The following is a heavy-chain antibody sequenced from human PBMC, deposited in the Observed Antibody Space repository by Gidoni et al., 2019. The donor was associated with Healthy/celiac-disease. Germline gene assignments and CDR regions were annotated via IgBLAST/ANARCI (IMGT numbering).Heavy chain of an antibody. Sequence: QVQLQESGPGLVKPSETLSLTCTVSGCSISSYYWSWIRQPPGKGLEWIGYIYYSGSTNYNPSLKSRVTISVDTSKNQFSLKLSSVTAADTAVYYCARQGRYNWNENWFDPWGQGTLVTVSS. D-gene: IGHD1-1*01. CDR2: IYYSGST. CDR1: GCSISSYY. V-gene: IGHV4-59*08. CDR3: ARQGRYNWNENWFDP. J-gene: IGHJ5*02.